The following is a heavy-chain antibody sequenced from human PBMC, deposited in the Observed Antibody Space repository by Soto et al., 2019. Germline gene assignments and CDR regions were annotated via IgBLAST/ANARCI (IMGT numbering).Heavy chain of an antibody. CDR1: GFSLRNTRMG. J-gene: IGHJ2*01. D-gene: IGHD4-17*01. CDR2: IFSNDAK. CDR3: ARSIYVYYVHWYFDL. Sequence: QVTLKESGPGLVKPTETLTLTCTVSGFSLRNTRMGVSWIRQSPGKALEWLAHIFSNDAKSYSPSLKSRLAISRDTSKSQVVLTMTNVAPVDTATYYCARSIYVYYVHWYFDLWGRGTPVTVSS. V-gene: IGHV2-26*01.